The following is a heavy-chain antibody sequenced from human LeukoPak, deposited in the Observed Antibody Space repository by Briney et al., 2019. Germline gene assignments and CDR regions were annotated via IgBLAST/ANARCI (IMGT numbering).Heavy chain of an antibody. CDR2: INPNSGGT. D-gene: IGHD3-10*02. V-gene: IGHV1-2*02. J-gene: IGHJ5*02. CDR1: GYTFTGYY. CDR3: ARGRKPFSGTAIYSGNWFDP. Sequence: GASVKVPCKASGYTFTGYYMHWVRQAPGQGLEWMGWINPNSGGTNYAQKFQGRVTMTRDTSISTAYMELSRLRSDDTAVYYCARGRKPFSGTAIYSGNWFDPWGQGTLVTVSS.